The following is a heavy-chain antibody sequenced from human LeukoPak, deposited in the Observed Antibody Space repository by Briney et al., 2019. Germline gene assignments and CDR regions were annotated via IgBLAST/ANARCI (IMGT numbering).Heavy chain of an antibody. V-gene: IGHV4-34*01. CDR3: AYPSGEFHDAFDI. J-gene: IGHJ3*02. D-gene: IGHD3-16*01. Sequence: PSETLSLTCAVYGGSFSGYYWSWIRQPPGKGLEWIGEINHSGSTNYNPSLKSRVTISVDTSKNQFSLKLSSVTAADTAVYYCAYPSGEFHDAFDIWGQGTMVTVSS. CDR1: GGSFSGYY. CDR2: INHSGST.